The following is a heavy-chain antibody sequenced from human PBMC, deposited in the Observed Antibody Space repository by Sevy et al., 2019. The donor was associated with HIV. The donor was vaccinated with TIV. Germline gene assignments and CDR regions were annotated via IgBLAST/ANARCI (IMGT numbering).Heavy chain of an antibody. D-gene: IGHD1-26*01. Sequence: SETLSLTCAVSGYSISSGYYWGWIRQPPGKGLEWIGSIYHSGSTYYNPSLKSRVTISVDTSKNQFSLKLSSVTAADTAVYYCARRSYGRPPPHFDYWGQGTLVTASS. V-gene: IGHV4-38-2*01. CDR3: ARRSYGRPPPHFDY. J-gene: IGHJ4*02. CDR1: GYSISSGYY. CDR2: IYHSGST.